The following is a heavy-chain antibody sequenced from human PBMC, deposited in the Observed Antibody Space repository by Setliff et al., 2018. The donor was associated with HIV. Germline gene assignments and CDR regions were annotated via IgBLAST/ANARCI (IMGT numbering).Heavy chain of an antibody. D-gene: IGHD3-10*01. CDR3: ARTAGSYRHYYYYGMDV. V-gene: IGHV4-28*01. J-gene: IGHJ6*02. CDR1: GYSISSSNW. CDR2: IYYSGST. Sequence: SETLSLTCAVSGYSISSSNWWGWIRQPPGKGLEWIGYIYYSGSTYYNPSLKSRVTMSVDPSKNQFSLKLSSVTAVDTAVYYCARTAGSYRHYYYYGMDVWGQGTTVTVSS.